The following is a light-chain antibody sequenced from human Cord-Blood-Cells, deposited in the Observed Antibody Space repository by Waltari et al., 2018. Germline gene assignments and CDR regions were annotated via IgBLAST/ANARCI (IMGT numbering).Light chain of an antibody. V-gene: IGKV3-15*01. CDR2: GAS. J-gene: IGKJ4*01. Sequence: IMMIQSPDTLSVSQGERATLSCRASQSVSSNLAWYQQNPGPAPRLLIYGASTRATGIPARFSGSGSGKEFTLTISSLQSEDFAVYYCQQYKNWPLTFGGGTKVEIK. CDR1: QSVSSN. CDR3: QQYKNWPLT.